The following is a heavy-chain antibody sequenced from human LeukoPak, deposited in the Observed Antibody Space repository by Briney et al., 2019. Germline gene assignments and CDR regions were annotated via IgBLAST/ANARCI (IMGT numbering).Heavy chain of an antibody. CDR2: SRNKANSYTT. Sequence: GGSLRLSCATSGFIFSDYYMDWVRQAPGKGLEWVGRSRNKANSYTTEFAASVRGRFAISRDDSKNSLYLQVNNLKTEDTAVYYCATSGTLSGSYYIDFWGQGTLVTVSS. V-gene: IGHV3-72*01. D-gene: IGHD3-22*01. CDR3: ATSGTLSGSYYIDF. J-gene: IGHJ4*02. CDR1: GFIFSDYY.